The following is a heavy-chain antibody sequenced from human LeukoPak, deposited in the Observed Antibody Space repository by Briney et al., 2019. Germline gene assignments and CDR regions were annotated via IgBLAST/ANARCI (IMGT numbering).Heavy chain of an antibody. Sequence: PGGSLRLSCAAAGFTFSSYAISWVRQAPGKGLEWVSAISGSGGSTYYADSVKGRFTISRDNSKNTLYLQMNSLRAEDTAVYYCAKDIGYCSGGSCYYYGVDVWGQGTTVTVSS. V-gene: IGHV3-23*01. D-gene: IGHD2-15*01. CDR1: GFTFSSYA. J-gene: IGHJ6*02. CDR2: ISGSGGST. CDR3: AKDIGYCSGGSCYYYGVDV.